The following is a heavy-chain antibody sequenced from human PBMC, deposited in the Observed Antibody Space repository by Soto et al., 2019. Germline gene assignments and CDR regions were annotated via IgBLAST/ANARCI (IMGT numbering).Heavy chain of an antibody. D-gene: IGHD2-2*01. Sequence: TSETLSLTCSVSGVPVSSGGNNWSWIRQPPGKGLERTGYIHYSGSANYNPSLKSRASISVDTSKNQFSLKLSSVPAPATPGYHCARGGGYCSSERCIKYFLGCWGQGALGAVSS. CDR2: IHYSGSA. J-gene: IGHJ4*02. V-gene: IGHV4-61*08. CDR1: GVPVSSGGNN. CDR3: ARGGGYCSSERCIKYFLGC.